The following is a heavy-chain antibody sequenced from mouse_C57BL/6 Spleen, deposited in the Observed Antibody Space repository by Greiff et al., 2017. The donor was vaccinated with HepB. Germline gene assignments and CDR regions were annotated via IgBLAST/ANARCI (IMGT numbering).Heavy chain of an antibody. D-gene: IGHD1-1*01. Sequence: EAMLVESGGGLVQPKGSLKLSCAASGFTFHTYAMHWGRQAPGKGLEWVARIRSKSSNYATYYADSVKDSFTISRDDSQSMLYLQMNNLKTEDTAMYYCVRGDYGSSYGKDFDYWGQGTTLTVSS. J-gene: IGHJ2*01. CDR3: VRGDYGSSYGKDFDY. CDR2: IRSKSSNYAT. V-gene: IGHV10-3*01. CDR1: GFTFHTYA.